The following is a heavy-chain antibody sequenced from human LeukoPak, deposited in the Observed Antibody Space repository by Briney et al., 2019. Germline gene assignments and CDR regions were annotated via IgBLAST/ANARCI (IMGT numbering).Heavy chain of an antibody. V-gene: IGHV3-30*18. CDR3: AKESGYCSSTSCYAHLFDY. D-gene: IGHD2-2*01. CDR1: GFTFSSYG. CDR2: ISYDGSNK. J-gene: IGHJ4*02. Sequence: GRSLRLSCAASGFTFSSYGMHLVRQAPGKGLEWVAVISYDGSNKYYADSVKGRFTISRDNSKNTLYLQMNSLRAADTAVYYCAKESGYCSSTSCYAHLFDYWGQGTLVTVSS.